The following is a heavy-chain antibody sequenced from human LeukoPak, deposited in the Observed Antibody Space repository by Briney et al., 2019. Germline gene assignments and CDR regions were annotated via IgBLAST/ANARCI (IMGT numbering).Heavy chain of an antibody. D-gene: IGHD3-22*01. J-gene: IGHJ4*02. Sequence: PGGSLRLSCAASGFTFSSYSVNWVRQAPGKGLEWVSYISSSSSTIYYADSVKGRFTISRDNSKNTLYLQMNSLRAEDTAVYYCAKDGHYYDSSGYHDYWGQGTLVTVSS. CDR3: AKDGHYYDSSGYHDY. V-gene: IGHV3-48*01. CDR2: ISSSSSTI. CDR1: GFTFSSYS.